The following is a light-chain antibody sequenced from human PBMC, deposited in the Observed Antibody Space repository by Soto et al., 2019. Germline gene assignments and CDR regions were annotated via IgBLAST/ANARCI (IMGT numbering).Light chain of an antibody. CDR3: QSYDSSLSASV. Sequence: QSVLTQPPSVSGAPGQRVTISCTGGSSNIGAGFDVHWYQQFPGAAPKLLIYANSNRPSGVPDRFSGSKSGTSASLAITGLQAEDEADYYCQSYDSSLSASVFGTGTKLTV. J-gene: IGLJ1*01. V-gene: IGLV1-40*01. CDR2: ANS. CDR1: SSNIGAGFD.